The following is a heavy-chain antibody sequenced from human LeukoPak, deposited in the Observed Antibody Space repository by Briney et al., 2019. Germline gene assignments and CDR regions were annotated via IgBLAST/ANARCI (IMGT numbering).Heavy chain of an antibody. D-gene: IGHD3-10*01. CDR3: ARRGGYYYYYMDV. CDR1: GFTFSNYW. CDR2: IKRDGSEK. J-gene: IGHJ6*03. V-gene: IGHV3-7*01. Sequence: GGSLRLSCAASGFTFSNYWMSWVRQAPGKGLEWVANIKRDGSEKYYVDSVKGRFTISRDNAKNSLYLQMNSLGAEDTAVYYCARRGGYYYYYMDVWGKGTTVTVSS.